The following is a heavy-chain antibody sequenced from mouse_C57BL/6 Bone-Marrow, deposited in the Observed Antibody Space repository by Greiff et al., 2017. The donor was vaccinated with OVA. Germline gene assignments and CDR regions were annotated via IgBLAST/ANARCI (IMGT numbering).Heavy chain of an antibody. V-gene: IGHV3-6*01. CDR2: ISYDGSN. J-gene: IGHJ4*01. Sequence: EVQLVESGPGLVKPSQSLSLTCSVTGYSITSGYYWNWIRQFPGNKLEWMGYISYDGSNNYNPSLTNRISITRDTSKNQFFLKLNSVTTEDTATYYCARDRNCYAMDYWGQGTSVTVSS. CDR1: GYSITSGYY. CDR3: ARDRNCYAMDY. D-gene: IGHD4-1*01.